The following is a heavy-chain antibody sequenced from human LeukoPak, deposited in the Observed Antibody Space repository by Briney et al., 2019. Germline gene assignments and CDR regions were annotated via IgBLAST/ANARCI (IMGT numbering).Heavy chain of an antibody. Sequence: GGSLRLSCAASGFTFGDYAMHWVRQAPGKGLEWASGISWNSGSIGYADSVKGRFTISRDNAKNSLYLQMNSLRAEDMALYYCAKDIDSSSWPDAFDIWGQGTMVTVSS. CDR3: AKDIDSSSWPDAFDI. J-gene: IGHJ3*02. D-gene: IGHD6-13*01. V-gene: IGHV3-9*03. CDR1: GFTFGDYA. CDR2: ISWNSGSI.